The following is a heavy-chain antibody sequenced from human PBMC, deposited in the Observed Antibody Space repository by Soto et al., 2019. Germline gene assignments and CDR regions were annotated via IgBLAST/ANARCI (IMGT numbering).Heavy chain of an antibody. CDR1: GNTLTRYY. D-gene: IGHD1-26*01. CDR2: INPSSGST. J-gene: IGHJ6*02. V-gene: IGHV1-46*03. CDR3: ARDRAPGWAYYYGMDV. Sequence: GASVKGSCKASGNTLTRYYMDWVRQAPGQGLEWMGIINPSSGSTGYAQKFQGRVTMTRDTSTSTVYMELSSLRSEDTAVYYCARDRAPGWAYYYGMDVWGQGTTVTVSS.